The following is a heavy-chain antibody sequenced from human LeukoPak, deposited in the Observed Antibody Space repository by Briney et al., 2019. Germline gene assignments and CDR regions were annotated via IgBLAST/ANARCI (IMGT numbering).Heavy chain of an antibody. CDR1: GGTFSSYA. CDR3: ARDRHYYGSGSYFDY. D-gene: IGHD3-10*01. V-gene: IGHV1-69*05. Sequence: SVKVSCKASGGTFSSYAISWVRQAPGQGLEWMGGIIPIFGTANYAQKFQGRVTITTDESTSTAYMELSSLRSEDTAVYYCARDRHYYGSGSYFDYWGQGTLVTVSS. J-gene: IGHJ4*02. CDR2: IIPIFGTA.